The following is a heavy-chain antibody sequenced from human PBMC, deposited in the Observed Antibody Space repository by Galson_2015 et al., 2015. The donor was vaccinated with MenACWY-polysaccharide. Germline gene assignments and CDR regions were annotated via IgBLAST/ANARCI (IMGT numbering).Heavy chain of an antibody. D-gene: IGHD6-19*01. CDR1: GGSITSGTDY. Sequence: TLSLTCSVSGGSITSGTDYWNWFRQRPGKGLEWIGYIGDSGATNPNPSLKSRLTISRDTSRRQFSVSLSSVTDADTAVYHCARQYGSGWWAFDPWGQGTLVTVSS. V-gene: IGHV4-31*03. CDR2: IGDSGAT. CDR3: ARQYGSGWWAFDP. J-gene: IGHJ5*02.